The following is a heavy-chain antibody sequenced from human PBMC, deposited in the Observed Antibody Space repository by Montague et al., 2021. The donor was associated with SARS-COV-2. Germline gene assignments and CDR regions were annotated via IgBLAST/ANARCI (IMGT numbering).Heavy chain of an antibody. Sequence: SRRLSFSASGFTFSNYAMNWVRQAPGKGLEWVSVIFGSGSSTYYSGSVRGRFTVSRDNSKNTLYLQMNNLRAEDTAVYYCAKDGATVRGLINWYFDLWGRGTPVTVSS. D-gene: IGHD3-10*01. CDR1: GFTFSNYA. CDR2: IFGSGSST. V-gene: IGHV3-23*03. CDR3: AKDGATVRGLINWYFDL. J-gene: IGHJ2*01.